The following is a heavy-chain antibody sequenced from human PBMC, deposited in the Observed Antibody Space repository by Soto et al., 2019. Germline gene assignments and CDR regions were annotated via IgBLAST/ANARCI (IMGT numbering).Heavy chain of an antibody. CDR1: GFTLSTYS. V-gene: IGHV3-48*02. CDR3: ARGKYSYGTDY. Sequence: EVQLVESGGGLVQPGGSLRLSCAASGFTLSTYSMNWVRKAPGKGLEWVSYISSGSSTIYYADSVKGRFTISRDNAKNSLYLHMNSLRDEDTAVYYCARGKYSYGTDYWGQGTLVTVSS. J-gene: IGHJ4*02. D-gene: IGHD5-18*01. CDR2: ISSGSSTI.